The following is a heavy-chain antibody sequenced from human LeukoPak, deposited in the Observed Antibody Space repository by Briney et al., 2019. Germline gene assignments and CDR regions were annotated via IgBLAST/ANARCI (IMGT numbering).Heavy chain of an antibody. J-gene: IGHJ3*02. Sequence: SETLSLTCTVSGGSISSSSYYWGWIRQPPGKGLEWIGSIYYSGSTYYNPPLKSRVTISVDTSKNQFSLKLSSVTAADTAVYYCARDHYSAFDIWGQGTMVTVSS. D-gene: IGHD3-10*01. CDR3: ARDHYSAFDI. V-gene: IGHV4-39*02. CDR2: IYYSGST. CDR1: GGSISSSSYY.